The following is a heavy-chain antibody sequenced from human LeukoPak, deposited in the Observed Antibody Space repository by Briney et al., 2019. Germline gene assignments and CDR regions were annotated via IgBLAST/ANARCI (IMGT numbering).Heavy chain of an antibody. V-gene: IGHV5-51*01. CDR3: ARHLKSGYSGYESDY. CDR2: IYPGDSDT. D-gene: IGHD5-12*01. J-gene: IGHJ4*02. CDR1: GYSFTSYW. Sequence: GESLKISCKGSGYSFTSYWIGWVLQMPGEGLEWMVIIYPGDSDTTYSPPFQGQVTISADKSISTVYLQWSSLKASDTAMYYCARHLKSGYSGYESDYWGQGTLVTVSS.